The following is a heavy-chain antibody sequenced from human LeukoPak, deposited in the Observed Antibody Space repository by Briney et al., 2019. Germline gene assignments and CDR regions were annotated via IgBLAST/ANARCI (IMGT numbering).Heavy chain of an antibody. Sequence: PGRSLRLSCAASGFTLDDYAMHWVRQAPGKGLEWVSGISWDSGSIGYADSVKGRFTISRDDAKNSVYLQMNNLRGEDTAVYYCARAYTIADQFDYWGQGSLVTVSS. V-gene: IGHV3-9*01. J-gene: IGHJ4*02. CDR2: ISWDSGSI. D-gene: IGHD4-11*01. CDR3: ARAYTIADQFDY. CDR1: GFTLDDYA.